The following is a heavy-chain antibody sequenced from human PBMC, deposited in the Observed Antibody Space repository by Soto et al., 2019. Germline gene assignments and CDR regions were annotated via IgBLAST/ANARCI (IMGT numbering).Heavy chain of an antibody. Sequence: PGGSLRLSCAASGFTFSSYAMSWVRQAPGKGLEWVSAISGSGGSTYYADSVKGRSTISRDNSKNTVFLQLNSLSAEDTAVYFCARGMVAPIYWGQGTLVTVSS. D-gene: IGHD5-12*01. CDR1: GFTFSSYA. J-gene: IGHJ4*02. CDR2: ISGSGGST. V-gene: IGHV3-23*01. CDR3: ARGMVAPIY.